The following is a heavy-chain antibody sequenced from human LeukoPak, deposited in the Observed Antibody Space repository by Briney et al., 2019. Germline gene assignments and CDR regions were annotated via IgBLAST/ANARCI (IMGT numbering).Heavy chain of an antibody. CDR1: GDSISSSY. V-gene: IGHV4-59*08. J-gene: IGHJ4*02. CDR3: ARGNSSSWYYFDY. CDR2: IYYSGST. D-gene: IGHD6-13*01. Sequence: TSETLSLTCTVSGDSISSSYWNWIRQPPGKGLEWIGYIYYSGSTNYNPSLKSRVTISVDTSKNQFSLKVSSVTAADTAVYYCARGNSSSWYYFDYWGQGTLVTVSS.